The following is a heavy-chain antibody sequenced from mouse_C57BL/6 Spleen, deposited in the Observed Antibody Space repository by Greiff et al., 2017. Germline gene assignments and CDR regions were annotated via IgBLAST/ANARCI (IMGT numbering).Heavy chain of an antibody. CDR3: ARNWDEDFFDF. J-gene: IGHJ2*01. Sequence: QVQLQQSGAELARPGASVKLSCKASGYTFTSYGISWVKQRTGQGLEWIGEIYPRSGNTYYNEKFKGKATLTADKSSSTAYMGVRSLTSEDSAVYFWARNWDEDFFDFWGQGTTLTVSS. D-gene: IGHD4-1*01. CDR1: GYTFTSYG. V-gene: IGHV1-81*01. CDR2: IYPRSGNT.